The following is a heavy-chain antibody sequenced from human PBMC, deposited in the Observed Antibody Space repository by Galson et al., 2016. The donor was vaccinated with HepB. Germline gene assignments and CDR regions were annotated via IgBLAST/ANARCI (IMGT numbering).Heavy chain of an antibody. CDR3: ARLRRTWYLDL. Sequence: QSGAEVKKPGESLKISCKGSGSSFTNYGIGWVRQMPGKGLEWMGTIYPGDSETRYSPSLQGQVTISADRSISTAYLQWSSLQASDTAMYYCARLRRTWYLDLWGRGTLVTVSS. CDR2: IYPGDSET. J-gene: IGHJ2*01. D-gene: IGHD4-17*01. CDR1: GSSFTNYG. V-gene: IGHV5-51*01.